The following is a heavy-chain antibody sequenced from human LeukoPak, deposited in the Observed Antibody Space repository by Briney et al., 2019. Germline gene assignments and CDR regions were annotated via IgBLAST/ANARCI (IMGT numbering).Heavy chain of an antibody. J-gene: IGHJ4*02. D-gene: IGHD2-15*01. Sequence: QTEGSLRLSCAASGFTFSNYAMSWVRQAPGRGLEWVSSISDSGGSTYYADSVKGRFTISRDNSKNTQYLQMSSLRAEDTAVYYCAKGGGVVVSSPYYFDYWGQGTLVTVSS. CDR3: AKGGGVVVSSPYYFDY. CDR2: ISDSGGST. CDR1: GFTFSNYA. V-gene: IGHV3-23*01.